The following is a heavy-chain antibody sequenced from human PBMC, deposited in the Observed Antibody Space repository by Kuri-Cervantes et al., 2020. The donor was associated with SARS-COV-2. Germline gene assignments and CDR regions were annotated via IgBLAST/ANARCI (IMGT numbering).Heavy chain of an antibody. CDR3: TRWRVGAKT. D-gene: IGHD1-26*01. CDR1: GSTFSSYE. V-gene: IGHV3-48*03. CDR2: ISSTGDTI. J-gene: IGHJ4*02. Sequence: LSLTCAASGSTFSSYEMNWVRQTPGKGLEWVSYISSTGDTIYYADSVKGRFTISRDNAKNSLYLQMNSLRAEDTAVYYCTRWRVGAKTWGQGTLVTVSS.